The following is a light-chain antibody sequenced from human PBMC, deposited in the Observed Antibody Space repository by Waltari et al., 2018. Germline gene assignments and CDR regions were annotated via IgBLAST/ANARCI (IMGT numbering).Light chain of an antibody. Sequence: DIQMTQSPSTLSASVGDRVTITCRSSQSINSWLAWYQQKPGKAPKLLISKASSLESGVPARFSGSGSGTEVTLSISSLQPDEFTTYYCQQYNRYSWTFGQGTKVEV. CDR2: KAS. CDR1: QSINSW. CDR3: QQYNRYSWT. J-gene: IGKJ1*01. V-gene: IGKV1-5*03.